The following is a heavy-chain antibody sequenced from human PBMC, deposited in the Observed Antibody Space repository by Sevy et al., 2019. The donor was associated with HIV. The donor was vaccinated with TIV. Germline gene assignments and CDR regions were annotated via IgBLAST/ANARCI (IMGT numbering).Heavy chain of an antibody. V-gene: IGHV1-18*01. CDR3: ASTYYYGSGSYYID. CDR2: ISAYNGNT. J-gene: IGHJ4*02. Sequence: ASVKVSGKASGYTFTSYGISWVRQAPGQGLEWMGWISAYNGNTNYAQKLQGRVTMTTDTSTSTAYMELRSLRSDDTAVYYCASTYYYGSGSYYIDWGQGTLVTVSS. D-gene: IGHD3-10*01. CDR1: GYTFTSYG.